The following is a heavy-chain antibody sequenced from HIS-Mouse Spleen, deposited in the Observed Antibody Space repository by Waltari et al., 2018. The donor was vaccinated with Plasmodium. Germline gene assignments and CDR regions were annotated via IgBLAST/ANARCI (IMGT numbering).Heavy chain of an antibody. V-gene: IGHV1-18*01. Sequence: QVQLVQSGAEVKKPGASVKVSCKASGYTFTNYGISWVRQAPGQGLEWMGWISPDNGTTHFAHKLQGRVTMTTDTSTSTAYMELRGLRSDDTAVYYCARGSAGDAFDIWGQGTMVTVSS. D-gene: IGHD6-19*01. CDR2: ISPDNGTT. CDR3: ARGSAGDAFDI. CDR1: GYTFTNYG. J-gene: IGHJ3*02.